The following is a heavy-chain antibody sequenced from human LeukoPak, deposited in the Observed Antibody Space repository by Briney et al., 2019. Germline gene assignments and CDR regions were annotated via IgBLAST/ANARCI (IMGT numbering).Heavy chain of an antibody. D-gene: IGHD2-8*01. CDR3: ARQKYQRGPDVSYFDY. Sequence: GGSLRLSCAASGFTFDDYGMSWVRQAPGKGLEWVSGINWNGGSTGYADSVKGRFTISRDNAKNSLYLQMNSLRAEDTAVYYRARQKYQRGPDVSYFDYWGQGTLVTVSS. CDR2: INWNGGST. CDR1: GFTFDDYG. V-gene: IGHV3-20*04. J-gene: IGHJ4*02.